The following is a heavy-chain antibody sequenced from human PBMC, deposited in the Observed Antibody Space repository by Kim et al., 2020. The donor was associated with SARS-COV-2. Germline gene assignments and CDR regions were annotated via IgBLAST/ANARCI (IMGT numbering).Heavy chain of an antibody. Sequence: GGSLRLSCAASGFTFSSYGMHWVRQAPGKGLEWVAVISYDGSNKYYADSVKGRFTISRDNSKNTLYLQMNSLRAEDTAVYYCAKPPASSRNYGDYYYGMDVWGQGTTVTVSS. CDR3: AKPPASSRNYGDYYYGMDV. J-gene: IGHJ6*02. D-gene: IGHD1-7*01. CDR2: ISYDGSNK. V-gene: IGHV3-30*18. CDR1: GFTFSSYG.